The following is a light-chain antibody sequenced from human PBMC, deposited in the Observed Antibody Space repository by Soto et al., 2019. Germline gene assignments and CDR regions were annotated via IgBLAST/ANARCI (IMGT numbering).Light chain of an antibody. CDR2: DVS. CDR1: SSDVGGYYS. V-gene: IGLV2-14*01. CDR3: SSYTSSSTRV. J-gene: IGLJ2*01. Sequence: QSVLTQPASVSGSPGQSIAISCTGTSSDVGGYYSVSWYQQHPGKAPKHVIYDVSNRPSGVSNRFSGSKSGNTASLTISGLQAEDEADYYCSSYTSSSTRVFGGGTKLTVL.